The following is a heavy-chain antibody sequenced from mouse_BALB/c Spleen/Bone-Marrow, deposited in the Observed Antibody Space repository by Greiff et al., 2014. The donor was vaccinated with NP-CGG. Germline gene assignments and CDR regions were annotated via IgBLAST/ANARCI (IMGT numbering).Heavy chain of an antibody. CDR1: GYTFTSYW. Sequence: QVQLKESGAELAKPGASVKMSCKASGYTFTSYWMHWVKQRPGQGLEWIGCINPSTGYTDYNQKFNDKATLTADKSSSTAYMQLSSLTSKDSAVYYCARGNPLYAMDYWGQGTSVIVSS. V-gene: IGHV1-7*01. D-gene: IGHD2-1*01. J-gene: IGHJ4*01. CDR2: INPSTGYT. CDR3: ARGNPLYAMDY.